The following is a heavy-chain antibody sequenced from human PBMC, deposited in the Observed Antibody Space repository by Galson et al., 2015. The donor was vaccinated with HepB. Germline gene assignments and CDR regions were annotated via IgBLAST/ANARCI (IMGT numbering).Heavy chain of an antibody. CDR2: ISGSGGST. V-gene: IGHV3-23*01. CDR3: AKKLDYYSYAMDI. CDR1: GFTFSTYA. J-gene: IGHJ6*02. Sequence: SLRLSCAASGFTFSTYAMTWVRQAPGKGLEWVSFISGSGGSTSYADSVKGRFTMSRDNSKNTLSLQMDSLRAEDTAVYYCAKKLDYYSYAMDIWGQGTTVTVSS.